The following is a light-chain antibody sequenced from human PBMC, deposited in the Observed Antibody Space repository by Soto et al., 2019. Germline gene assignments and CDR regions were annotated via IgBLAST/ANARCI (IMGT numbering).Light chain of an antibody. CDR2: EVS. Sequence: QSALTQPASVSGSPGQSITISCTGTSSDVGGYNYVSWYQQHPGKAPKLMIYEVSNRPSGVSNRFSGSESGNTASLTISGLQAEDEADYYCSSYTSSSIGVFGGGTKLTVL. CDR3: SSYTSSSIGV. V-gene: IGLV2-14*01. J-gene: IGLJ3*02. CDR1: SSDVGGYNY.